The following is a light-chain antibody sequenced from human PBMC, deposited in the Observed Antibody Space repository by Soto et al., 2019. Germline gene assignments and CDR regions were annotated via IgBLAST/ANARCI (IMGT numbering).Light chain of an antibody. V-gene: IGKV3-20*01. CDR3: DQYGSSPFT. CDR2: GAS. Sequence: EVVLTQSPATLSLSPGERATLSCRANQSVSANYLAWYQQNPGQAPRLLIYGASSRATAIPDRFSGSGSGTDFTLTISRLEPEDFAVFYCDQYGSSPFTFGPGTKVDIK. J-gene: IGKJ3*01. CDR1: QSVSANY.